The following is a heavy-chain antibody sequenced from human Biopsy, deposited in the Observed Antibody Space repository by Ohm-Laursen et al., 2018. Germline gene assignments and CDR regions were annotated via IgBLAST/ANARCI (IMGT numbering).Heavy chain of an antibody. J-gene: IGHJ2*01. CDR2: TSHTGST. Sequence: SQTLSLTCSVSGGSINSANYFWAWIRQHPGKGLEWIGYTSHTGSTHSNPSLKSRITISIDTSENHFSLKLRSVTATDTAVYYCVREPKTGTAEAWYFDLWGRGTLVTVSS. CDR1: GGSINSANYF. D-gene: IGHD3-9*01. CDR3: VREPKTGTAEAWYFDL. V-gene: IGHV4-31*03.